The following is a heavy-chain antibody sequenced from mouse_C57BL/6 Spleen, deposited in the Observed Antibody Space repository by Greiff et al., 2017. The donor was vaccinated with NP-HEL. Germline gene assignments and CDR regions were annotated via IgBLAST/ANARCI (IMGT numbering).Heavy chain of an antibody. D-gene: IGHD2-4*01. CDR1: GYTFTDYN. CDR2: INPNNGGT. J-gene: IGHJ4*01. V-gene: IGHV1-18*01. Sequence: VQLQQSGPELVKPGASVKIPCKASGYTFTDYNMDWVKQSHGKSLEWIGDINPNNGGTIYNQKFKGKATLTVDKSSSTAYMEFRSLTFEDTAVYYGARSWDYDGGGVYAMDYWGQGTSVTVSS. CDR3: ARSWDYDGGGVYAMDY.